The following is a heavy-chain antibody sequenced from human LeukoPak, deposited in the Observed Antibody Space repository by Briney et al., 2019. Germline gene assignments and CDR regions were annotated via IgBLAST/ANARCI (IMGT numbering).Heavy chain of an antibody. CDR3: ARDLGLIVENAFDI. CDR1: GFTFSSYS. D-gene: IGHD1-26*01. Sequence: GGSLRLSCAASGFTFSSYSMNWVRQAPGKGLEWVSSISSSSSYIYYADSVKGRFTISRDNAKNSLYLQMNSLRAEDTAVYYCARDLGLIVENAFDIWGQGTMVTVSS. V-gene: IGHV3-21*01. CDR2: ISSSSSYI. J-gene: IGHJ3*02.